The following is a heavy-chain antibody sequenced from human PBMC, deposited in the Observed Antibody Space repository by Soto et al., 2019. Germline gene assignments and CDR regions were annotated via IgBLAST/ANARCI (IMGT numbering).Heavy chain of an antibody. CDR1: GFTFSSYG. D-gene: IGHD3-10*01. CDR2: IWYDGSNK. V-gene: IGHV3-33*01. CDR3: ARGRLWFGELLSRTYGMDV. J-gene: IGHJ6*02. Sequence: QVQLVEAGGGVVQPGRSLRLSCAASGFTFSSYGMHWVRQAPGKGLEWVAVIWYDGSNKYYADSVKGRFTISRDNSKNTLYLQINSLRAEDTAVYYCARGRLWFGELLSRTYGMDVWGQGTTVTVSS.